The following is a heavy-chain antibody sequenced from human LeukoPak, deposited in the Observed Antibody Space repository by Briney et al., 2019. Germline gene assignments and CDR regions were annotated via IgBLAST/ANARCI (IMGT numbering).Heavy chain of an antibody. D-gene: IGHD2-15*01. V-gene: IGHV3-23*01. Sequence: GGSQRLSCTASGFTFKNYAINWVRQAPGKGLEWVSRISGSGTTTDYADSVKGRFTVSRDNSKNTVYLQMTSLRAEDTAIYYCAKDSDISAFFDYWGQGTPVTVSS. CDR1: GFTFKNYA. J-gene: IGHJ4*02. CDR2: ISGSGTTT. CDR3: AKDSDISAFFDY.